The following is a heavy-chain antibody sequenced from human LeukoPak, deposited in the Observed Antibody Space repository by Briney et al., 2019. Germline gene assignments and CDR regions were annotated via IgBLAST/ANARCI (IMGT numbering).Heavy chain of an antibody. V-gene: IGHV1-2*02. J-gene: IGHJ4*02. CDR2: INPNSGGT. CDR1: GYTFTGYY. CDR3: ARALHRGYCSSTSCYFGGF. Sequence: ASVKVSCKASGYTFTGYYMHWVRQAPGQGLEWMGWINPNSGGTNYAQKFQGGVTMTRDTSISTAYMELSRLRSDDTAVYYCARALHRGYCSSTSCYFGGFWGQGTLVTVSS. D-gene: IGHD2-2*01.